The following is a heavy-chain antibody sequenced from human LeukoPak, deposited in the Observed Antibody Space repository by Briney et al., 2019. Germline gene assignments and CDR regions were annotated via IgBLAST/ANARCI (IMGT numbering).Heavy chain of an antibody. CDR1: GGPLSDYC. CDR2: IYGNGST. V-gene: IGHV4-4*07. CDR3: ARSYVSSWYMNYYFDY. D-gene: IGHD6-13*01. Sequence: PSETLSLTCTVSGGPLSDYCWTWIRQSAGKGLECIGRIYGNGSTNYNPSLKSRVAMSIDTSKMQFSLKLRSVTAADTAVYYCARSYVSSWYMNYYFDYWGQGALVTVTS. J-gene: IGHJ4*02.